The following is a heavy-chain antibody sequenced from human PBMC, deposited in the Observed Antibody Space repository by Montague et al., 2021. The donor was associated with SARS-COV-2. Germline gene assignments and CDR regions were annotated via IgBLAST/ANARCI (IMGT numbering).Heavy chain of an antibody. Sequence: SETLSLTCAVYGGSFSGYYWSWIRQPPGKGLEWIGEINHSGSTNYNPSLRSRVTISVDTSKNRFSLKLGSVTAADTAVYYCARVRYYGSGTSLGMDVWGQGTTVAVSS. CDR2: INHSGST. CDR1: GGSFSGYY. V-gene: IGHV4-34*01. J-gene: IGHJ6*02. CDR3: ARVRYYGSGTSLGMDV. D-gene: IGHD3-10*01.